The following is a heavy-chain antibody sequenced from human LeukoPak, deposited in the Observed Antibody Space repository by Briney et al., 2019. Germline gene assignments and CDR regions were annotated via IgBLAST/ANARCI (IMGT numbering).Heavy chain of an antibody. CDR1: GFTFSSYA. J-gene: IGHJ4*02. D-gene: IGHD2-2*01. V-gene: IGHV3-64D*06. Sequence: PGGSLRLSCSASGFTFSSYAMHWVRQAPGKGLEYVSAISSNGGSTYYADSVKGRFTISRDNSKNTLYLQMSSLRAEDTAVYYCVKVDCSSTSCYYPLFDYWGQGTLVTVSS. CDR2: ISSNGGST. CDR3: VKVDCSSTSCYYPLFDY.